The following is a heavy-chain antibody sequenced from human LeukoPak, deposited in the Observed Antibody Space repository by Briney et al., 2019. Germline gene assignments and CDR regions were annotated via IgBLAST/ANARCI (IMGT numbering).Heavy chain of an antibody. D-gene: IGHD2-2*02. Sequence: ASVKVSCKASGGTFSSYAISWVRQAPGQGLEWMGGIIPIFGTANYAQKFQGRVTITAGESTSTAYMELSSLRSEDTAVYYCARREDIVVVPAAIPRGGYFDWLGAFDIWGQGTMVTVSS. CDR2: IIPIFGTA. CDR3: ARREDIVVVPAAIPRGGYFDWLGAFDI. J-gene: IGHJ3*02. CDR1: GGTFSSYA. V-gene: IGHV1-69*01.